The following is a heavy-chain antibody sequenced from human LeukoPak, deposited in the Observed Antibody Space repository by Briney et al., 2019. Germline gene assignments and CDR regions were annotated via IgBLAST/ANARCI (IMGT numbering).Heavy chain of an antibody. J-gene: IGHJ4*02. Sequence: PSETLSLTCTVSGGSISSYYWSWIRQPAGKGLEWIGYIYYSGSTNYNPSLKSRVTISVDTSKNQFSLKLSSVTAADTAVYYCARGSHSYGWYYFDYWGQGTLVTVSS. CDR3: ARGSHSYGWYYFDY. CDR1: GGSISSYY. D-gene: IGHD5-18*01. CDR2: IYYSGST. V-gene: IGHV4-59*01.